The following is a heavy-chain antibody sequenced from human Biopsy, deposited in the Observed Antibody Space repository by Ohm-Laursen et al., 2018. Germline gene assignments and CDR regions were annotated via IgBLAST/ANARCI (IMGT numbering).Heavy chain of an antibody. CDR1: GVSIGGVEYY. CDR3: ARGVPHYDGSGFPLAGYWYFDL. D-gene: IGHD3-22*01. J-gene: IGHJ2*01. V-gene: IGHV4-31*01. CDR2: ISYSGNT. Sequence: TLSLTCTVSGVSIGGVEYYWNWLRQHPGKGLGRIGLISYSGNTYYNPSLESLLTISIDTSKYHFSLNLRSVTAADTAVYYCARGVPHYDGSGFPLAGYWYFDLWGRGTLVTVSS.